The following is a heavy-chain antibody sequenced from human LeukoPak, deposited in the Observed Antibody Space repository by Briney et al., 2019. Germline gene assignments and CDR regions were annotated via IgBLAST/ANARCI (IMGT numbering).Heavy chain of an antibody. CDR3: AGDRTAMGDY. CDR2: INTDGSTT. CDR1: GFTFSDSW. V-gene: IGHV3-74*01. J-gene: IGHJ4*02. D-gene: IGHD5-18*01. Sequence: GGSLRLSCAASGFTFSDSWMHWVRQAPGKGLVWVSRINTDGSTTNYADSAKGRFTISRDNAKNTLYLQMNSLRAEDTAVYYCAGDRTAMGDYWGQGTLVTVSS.